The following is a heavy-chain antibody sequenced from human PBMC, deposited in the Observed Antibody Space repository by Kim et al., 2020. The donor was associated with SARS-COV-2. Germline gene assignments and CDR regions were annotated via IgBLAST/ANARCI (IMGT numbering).Heavy chain of an antibody. J-gene: IGHJ3*02. D-gene: IGHD3-22*01. CDR2: ISYDGSNK. CDR3: ARGDYYDSSGYLMGKAFDI. V-gene: IGHV3-30*04. CDR1: GFTFSSYA. Sequence: GGSLRLSCAASGFTFSSYAMHWVRQAPGKGLEWVAVISYDGSNKYYADSVKGRFTISRDNSKNTLYLQMNSLRAEDTAVYYCARGDYYDSSGYLMGKAFDIWGQGTMVTVSS.